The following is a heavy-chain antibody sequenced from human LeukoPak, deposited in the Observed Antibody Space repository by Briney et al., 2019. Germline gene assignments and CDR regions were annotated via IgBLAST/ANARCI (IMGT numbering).Heavy chain of an antibody. CDR2: INHSGST. V-gene: IGHV4-34*01. J-gene: IGHJ4*02. CDR3: ARGRLRWPPAG. D-gene: IGHD4-23*01. CDR1: GGSISSYY. Sequence: PSETLSLTCTVSGGSISSYYWSWIRQHPGKGLEWIGEINHSGSTNYNPSLKSRVTISVDTSKNQFSLKLSSVTAADTAVYYCARGRLRWPPAGWGQGTLVTVSS.